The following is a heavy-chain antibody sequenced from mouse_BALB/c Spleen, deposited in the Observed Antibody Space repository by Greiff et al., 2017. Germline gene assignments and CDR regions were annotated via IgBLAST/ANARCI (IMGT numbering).Heavy chain of an antibody. J-gene: IGHJ4*01. CDR1: GYTFTSYW. D-gene: IGHD1-3*01. Sequence: QVQLQQPGAELVKPGAPVKLSCKASGYTFTSYWMNWVKQRPGRGLEWIGRIDPSDSETHYNQKFKDKATLTVDKSSSTAYIQLSSLTSEDSAVYYCARGGKGGYYAMDYWGQGTSVTVSS. V-gene: IGHV1-69*02. CDR2: IDPSDSET. CDR3: ARGGKGGYYAMDY.